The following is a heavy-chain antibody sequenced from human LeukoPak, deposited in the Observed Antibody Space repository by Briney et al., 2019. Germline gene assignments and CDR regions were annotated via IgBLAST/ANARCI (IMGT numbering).Heavy chain of an antibody. CDR2: ISGSGGST. D-gene: IGHD5-18*01. V-gene: IGHV3-23*01. CDR3: ARGLDTATVIDY. J-gene: IGHJ4*02. CDR1: GFTFSSYG. Sequence: GGSLRLSCAASGFTFSSYGMTWVRQAPGQGLEWVSTISGSGGSTYYVDSVKGRFTISRDNSKNTLYLQMNSLRAEDTAVYYCARGLDTATVIDYWGQGTLVTVSS.